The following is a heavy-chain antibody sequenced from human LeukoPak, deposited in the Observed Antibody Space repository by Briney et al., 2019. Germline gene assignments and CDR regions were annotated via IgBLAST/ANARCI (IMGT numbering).Heavy chain of an antibody. CDR3: ARDPGRVAVAGTTGDAFDI. D-gene: IGHD6-19*01. V-gene: IGHV3-21*01. Sequence: GGSLRLSCAASGFTFSYYSMNWVRQAPGKGLEWVSSISGSSSYIYYADSVKGRFTISRDNAKNSLYLQMNSLRAEDTAVYYCARDPGRVAVAGTTGDAFDIWGQGTMVTVSS. CDR2: ISGSSSYI. CDR1: GFTFSYYS. J-gene: IGHJ3*02.